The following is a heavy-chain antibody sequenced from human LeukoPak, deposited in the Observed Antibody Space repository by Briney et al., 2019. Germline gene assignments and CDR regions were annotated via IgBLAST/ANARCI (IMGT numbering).Heavy chain of an antibody. CDR1: GYTFTSYD. CDR2: MNPNSGNT. Sequence: GASVKVSCKASGYTFTSYDINWVRQAPGQGLEWMGWMNPNSGNTGYAQKFQGRVTMTRNTSISTAYMELSSLRSEDTAVYYCARGRAPPHYYFDYWGQGTLVTVSS. V-gene: IGHV1-8*01. J-gene: IGHJ4*02. CDR3: ARGRAPPHYYFDY. D-gene: IGHD3-10*01.